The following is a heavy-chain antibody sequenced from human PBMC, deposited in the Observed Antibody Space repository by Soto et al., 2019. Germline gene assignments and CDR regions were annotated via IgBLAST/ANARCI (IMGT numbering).Heavy chain of an antibody. Sequence: SGPTLVNPTQTLTLTCTFSGFSLTTSRVGGGWIRQPPGKALEWLALIFWNDDERYSPSLKSRLTNTKDTSKNQVVLTMTNMDPVDAATYYSVHTGYSYDPFGYWGRGTLVTVSS. D-gene: IGHD5-18*01. CDR3: VHTGYSYDPFGY. J-gene: IGHJ4*02. CDR1: GFSLTTSRVG. CDR2: IFWNDDE. V-gene: IGHV2-5*01.